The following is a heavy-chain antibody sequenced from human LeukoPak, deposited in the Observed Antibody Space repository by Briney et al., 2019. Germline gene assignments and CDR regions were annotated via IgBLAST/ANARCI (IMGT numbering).Heavy chain of an antibody. V-gene: IGHV4-34*01. D-gene: IGHD3-3*01. CDR1: GGSFSGYY. Sequence: SETLSLTCAVHGGSFSGYYWSWIRQPPGKGLEWIGEINHSGSTNYNPSLKSRVTISVDTSKNQFSLKLSSVTAADTAVYYCASGSGLDYWGQGTLVTVSS. CDR2: INHSGST. CDR3: ASGSGLDY. J-gene: IGHJ4*02.